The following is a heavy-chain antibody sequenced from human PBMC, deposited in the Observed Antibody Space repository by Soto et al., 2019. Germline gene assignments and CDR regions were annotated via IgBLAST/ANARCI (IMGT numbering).Heavy chain of an antibody. V-gene: IGHV3-23*01. D-gene: IGHD6-6*01. CDR2: ISGSGGST. CDR3: AKGASSSSREYYFDY. Sequence: GPQGHSYAAAEVNCISYAMSWVRQTPWKGLEWVSAISGSGGSTYYADSVKGRFTISRDNSKNTLYLQMNSLRAEDTAVYYCAKGASSSSREYYFDYWGQGTLVTV. CDR1: EVNCISYA. J-gene: IGHJ4*02.